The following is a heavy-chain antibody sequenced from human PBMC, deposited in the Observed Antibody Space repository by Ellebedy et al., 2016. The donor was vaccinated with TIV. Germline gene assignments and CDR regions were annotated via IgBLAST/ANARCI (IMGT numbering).Heavy chain of an antibody. Sequence: SETLSLTCTVSGGSISSDYWSWIRQPPGKGLEWIGYIYYNGSTNYNSSLKSRVTISVDTSKNQFSLQLSSVTAADTAVYYCARDCGGDYDILTGYYYYYWFDPWGQGTLVTVSS. J-gene: IGHJ5*02. V-gene: IGHV4-59*01. CDR3: ARDCGGDYDILTGYYYYYWFDP. D-gene: IGHD3-9*01. CDR2: IYYNGST. CDR1: GGSISSDY.